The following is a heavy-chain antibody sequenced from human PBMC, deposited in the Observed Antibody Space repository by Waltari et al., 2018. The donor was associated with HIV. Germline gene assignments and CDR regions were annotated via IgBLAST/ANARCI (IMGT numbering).Heavy chain of an antibody. CDR2: IQQNGGET. CDR3: ARSGPYSWDDDQAFES. D-gene: IGHD1-1*01. CDR1: GFTFSNYW. V-gene: IGHV3-7*01. J-gene: IGHJ3*02. Sequence: EVQLVESGGGSVRPGGSLRLSCAASGFTFSNYWMSWVRQAPGEGREGWAKIQQNGGETYYADYLKGRFAIARVNGNNALNLLMMRLRVEDTAVYYCARSGPYSWDDDQAFESWGQGTMVTVSS.